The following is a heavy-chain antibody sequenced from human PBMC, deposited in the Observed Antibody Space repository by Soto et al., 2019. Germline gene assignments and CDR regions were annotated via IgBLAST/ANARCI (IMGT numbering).Heavy chain of an antibody. V-gene: IGHV3-74*01. D-gene: IGHD6-6*01. CDR1: GFTFSSYW. CDR2: INSDGSST. CDR3: ARSRAARPPDYYYYYMDV. Sequence: GGSLRLSCAASGFTFSSYWMHWVRQAPGKGLVWVSRINSDGSSTSYADSVKGRFTISRDSAKNTLYLQMNSLRAEDTAVYYCARSRAARPPDYYYYYMDVWGKGTTVTVSS. J-gene: IGHJ6*03.